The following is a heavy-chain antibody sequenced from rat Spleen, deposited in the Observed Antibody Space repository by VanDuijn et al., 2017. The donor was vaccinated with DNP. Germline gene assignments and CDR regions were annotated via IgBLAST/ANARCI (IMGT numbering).Heavy chain of an antibody. CDR2: IWAGGST. Sequence: QVQLKESGPGLMQPSETLSLTCTVSGFSLTSNGVGWVRQPLGKGLVWMGTIWAGGSTNYNSAVQSRLSISRDTSKSQVFLKMNRLQPEDTGTDYCARHQNSGDFDYWGQGVMVTVSS. D-gene: IGHD4-3*01. V-gene: IGHV2-72*01. J-gene: IGHJ2*01. CDR1: GFSLTSNG. CDR3: ARHQNSGDFDY.